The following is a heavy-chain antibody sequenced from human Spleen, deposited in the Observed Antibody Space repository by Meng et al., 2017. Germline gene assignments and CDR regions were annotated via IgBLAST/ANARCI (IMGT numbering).Heavy chain of an antibody. CDR1: GYSFTSYW. CDR3: ARHRSNYDTSGYYYSFTDY. V-gene: IGHV5-51*01. CDR2: IYPGDTDT. D-gene: IGHD3-22*01. Sequence: GESLKISCKGSGYSFTSYWIGWVRQMPGKGLEWMGIIYPGDTDTRYTPSFQGRVTISADKSISTAYLQWSSLKASDTAMYYCARHRSNYDTSGYYYSFTDYWGQGTLVTVSS. J-gene: IGHJ4*01.